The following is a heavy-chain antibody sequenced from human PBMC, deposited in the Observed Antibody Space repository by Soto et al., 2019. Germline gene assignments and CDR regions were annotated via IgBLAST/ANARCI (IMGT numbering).Heavy chain of an antibody. D-gene: IGHD3-3*01. CDR2: RKQDGSEV. CDR1: GCIYIRSG. Sequence: EWLRRTGTAPGCIYIRSGMSGVRSATGKGLEWVANRKQDGSEVFYADSVKGRFTITRDNPRNSLYLQMSSLTAEDKAVYYCARESPLKSITIYGYYYYAMDVWGQGTTVTVYS. CDR3: ARESPLKSITIYGYYYYAMDV. V-gene: IGHV3-7*03. J-gene: IGHJ6*02.